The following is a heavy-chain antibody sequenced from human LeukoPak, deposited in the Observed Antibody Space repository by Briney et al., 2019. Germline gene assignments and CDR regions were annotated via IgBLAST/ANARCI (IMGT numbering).Heavy chain of an antibody. Sequence: SQTLSLTCTVSGGSIYSGDYYWSWIRQPPGKGLEWIGYIYYSGSTYYNPSLKSRVTISVDTSKNQFSLKLSSVTAADTAVYYCAREVVAITTSGRNFYYGMDVWGQGTTVTVSS. J-gene: IGHJ6*02. CDR2: IYYSGST. CDR3: AREVVAITTSGRNFYYGMDV. CDR1: GGSIYSGDYY. D-gene: IGHD3-22*01. V-gene: IGHV4-30-4*01.